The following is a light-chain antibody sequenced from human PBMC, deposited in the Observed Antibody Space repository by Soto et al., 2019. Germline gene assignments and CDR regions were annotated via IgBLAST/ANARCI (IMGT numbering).Light chain of an antibody. V-gene: IGKV3-11*01. CDR1: QSVSSY. Sequence: EIVMTQSPATLSVSPGEGANVFCRASQSVSSYLAWYPTKPGQANRLLIYDASNRATGIPARFSGSWSGTDVTLTISSLEPEEVPVDYGQQRSNWPLTGGQGTRRAIK. CDR3: QQRSNWPLT. J-gene: IGKJ5*01. CDR2: DAS.